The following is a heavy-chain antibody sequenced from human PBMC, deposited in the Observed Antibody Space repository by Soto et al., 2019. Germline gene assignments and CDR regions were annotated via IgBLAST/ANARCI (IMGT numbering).Heavy chain of an antibody. CDR2: ISYDGSKK. CDR3: AKDRGLYCSGGRCHRRHYYYYGMDV. V-gene: IGHV3-30*18. Sequence: QVQLVESGGGVVQPGRSLRLSCVASGFTFSSYGMHWVRQAPGKGLEWVAVISYDGSKKDYADSVKGRFTMSRDNSKNNMYXXMXSXXAEDTSVYYCAKDRGLYCSGGRCHRRHYYYYGMDVWGRGTTVTVS. D-gene: IGHD2-15*01. J-gene: IGHJ6*02. CDR1: GFTFSSYG.